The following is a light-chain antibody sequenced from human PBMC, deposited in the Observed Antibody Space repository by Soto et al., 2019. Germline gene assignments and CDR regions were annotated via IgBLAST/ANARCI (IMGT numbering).Light chain of an antibody. CDR3: QQYGGSTGT. V-gene: IGKV3-20*01. CDR2: GTS. Sequence: EIVLTQSPGTLSLSPGERATLSCRASRSISSTYVAWYQQKTGQAPRLFIYGTSTRATGIPDRFSGSGSGTDFTLTTSRLEPEDFAVYYCQQYGGSTGTFGQGTKVEMK. J-gene: IGKJ1*01. CDR1: RSISSTY.